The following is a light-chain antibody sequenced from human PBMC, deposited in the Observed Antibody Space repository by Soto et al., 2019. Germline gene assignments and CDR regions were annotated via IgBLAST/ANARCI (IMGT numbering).Light chain of an antibody. Sequence: QSVLTQPPSVSAAPGQKVTISCSGSSSNIEDNYVSWYQQLPGTVPKLLIYDNNKRPSGIPDRFSGSKSGSSATLGITGLQTGDEADYFCGAWDSSPSAYVFGTGTKVTV. CDR1: SSNIEDNY. J-gene: IGLJ1*01. V-gene: IGLV1-51*01. CDR3: GAWDSSPSAYV. CDR2: DNN.